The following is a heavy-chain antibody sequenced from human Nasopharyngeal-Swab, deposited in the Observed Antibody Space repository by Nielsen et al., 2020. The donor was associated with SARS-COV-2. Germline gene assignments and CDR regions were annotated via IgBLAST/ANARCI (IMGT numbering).Heavy chain of an antibody. CDR3: ARDLDRGNWGRRGYFDS. J-gene: IGHJ4*02. CDR1: GYTFTSYA. D-gene: IGHD7-27*01. CDR2: INTNTGNP. Sequence: ASVKVSCKASGYTFTSYAMNWVRQAPGQGLEWMGWINTNTGNPTYAQGFTGRFVFSLDTSVSTAYLQISSLKAEDTAVYYCARDLDRGNWGRRGYFDSWGQGTLVTVSS. V-gene: IGHV7-4-1*02.